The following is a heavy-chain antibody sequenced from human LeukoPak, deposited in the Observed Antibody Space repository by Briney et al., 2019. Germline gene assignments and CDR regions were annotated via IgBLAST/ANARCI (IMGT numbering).Heavy chain of an antibody. D-gene: IGHD3-10*01. J-gene: IGHJ6*02. CDR3: AKVPYSDYGSGRPPFMDV. CDR2: ISDSGSST. V-gene: IGHV3-23*01. CDR1: GFTFSNYA. Sequence: GGSLRLFCPPSGFTFSNYAMRWVRQAPGRGLEWVSTISDSGSSTYYADSVKGRLTIPRDNSKNTLYLQMNSLRVEDTAIYYCAKVPYSDYGSGRPPFMDVWGQGTTVAVSS.